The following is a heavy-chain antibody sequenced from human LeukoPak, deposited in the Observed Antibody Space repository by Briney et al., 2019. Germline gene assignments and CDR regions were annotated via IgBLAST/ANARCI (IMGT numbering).Heavy chain of an antibody. CDR3: ARESPRGYDILTGYRTYYGMDV. CDR2: ISAYNGNT. Sequence: ASVKVSCKASGYTFTSYGIGWVRQAPGQGLEWMGWISAYNGNTNYAQKLQGRVTMTTDTSTSTAYMELRSLRSDDTAVYYCARESPRGYDILTGYRTYYGMDVWGQGTTVTVSS. J-gene: IGHJ6*02. D-gene: IGHD3-9*01. CDR1: GYTFTSYG. V-gene: IGHV1-18*01.